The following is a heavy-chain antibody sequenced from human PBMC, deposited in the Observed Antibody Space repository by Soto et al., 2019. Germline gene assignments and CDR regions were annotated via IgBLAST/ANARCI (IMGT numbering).Heavy chain of an antibody. CDR2: ISSSSSYI. V-gene: IGHV3-21*01. J-gene: IGHJ4*02. Sequence: VGLLRHSCAAAGVPFSSYSMNWVRQAPGKGLEWVSSISSSSSYIYYADSVKGRFTISRDNAKNSLYLQMNSLRAEDTAVYYCARIAVVLMVYASNPLDYWGQGTLVTVSS. D-gene: IGHD2-8*01. CDR3: ARIAVVLMVYASNPLDY. CDR1: GVPFSSYS.